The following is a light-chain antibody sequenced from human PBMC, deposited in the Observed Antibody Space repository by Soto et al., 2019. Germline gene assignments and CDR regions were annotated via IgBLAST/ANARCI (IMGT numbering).Light chain of an antibody. V-gene: IGKV3-11*01. CDR1: QSINTN. J-gene: IGKJ1*01. CDR3: QQRGNWPRTWA. CDR2: DAS. Sequence: EIVLTQSPVTLSLSPGEGATPSCKASQSINTNLGWDQQKPGQAPRLLIYDASLKATGIPARFPGSGSGTDFTITISSLETEDFAVYFCQQRGNWPRTWAFGQGTKVEVK.